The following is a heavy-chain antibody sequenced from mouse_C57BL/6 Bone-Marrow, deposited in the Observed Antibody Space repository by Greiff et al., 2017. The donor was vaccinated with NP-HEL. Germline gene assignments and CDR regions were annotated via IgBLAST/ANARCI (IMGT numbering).Heavy chain of an antibody. CDR2: IYPNSGST. CDR3: ETGKRPYAMDY. D-gene: IGHD4-1*01. V-gene: IGHV1-64*01. Sequence: QVHVKQSGAELVKPGASVKLSCKASGYTFTSYWMHWVKQRPGQGLEWIGIIYPNSGSTNYNQKFKRKATLTVDKSSRTAYMQLSSLTSEDSAVYYCETGKRPYAMDYWGQGTSVTVSS. CDR1: GYTFTSYW. J-gene: IGHJ4*01.